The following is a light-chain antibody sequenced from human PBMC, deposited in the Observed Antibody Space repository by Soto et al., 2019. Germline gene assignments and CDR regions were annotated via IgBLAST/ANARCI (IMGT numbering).Light chain of an antibody. V-gene: IGKV3-20*01. Sequence: EIVLTQSPGTLSLSPGERATLSCRASQSVTSTYLVWYQQKPGQAPSLLIYGASSRATGIPDRFSGSGSGTDFPRTISRLEPEDLAVYYCQQYGSPPITFGQGTRLEIK. CDR1: QSVTSTY. CDR2: GAS. J-gene: IGKJ5*01. CDR3: QQYGSPPIT.